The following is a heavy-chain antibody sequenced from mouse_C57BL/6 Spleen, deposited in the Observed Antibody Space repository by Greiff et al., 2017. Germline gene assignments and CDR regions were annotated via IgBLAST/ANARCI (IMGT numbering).Heavy chain of an antibody. CDR2: IDPSDSYT. J-gene: IGHJ2*01. D-gene: IGHD1-1*01. Sequence: QVQLKQPGAELVKPGASVKLSCKASGYTFTSYWMQWVKQRPGQGLEWIGEIDPSDSYTNYNQKFKGKATLTVDTSSSTAYMQLSSLTSEDSAVYYCARGIITTVVVPFDYWGQGTTLTVSS. CDR3: ARGIITTVVVPFDY. V-gene: IGHV1-50*01. CDR1: GYTFTSYW.